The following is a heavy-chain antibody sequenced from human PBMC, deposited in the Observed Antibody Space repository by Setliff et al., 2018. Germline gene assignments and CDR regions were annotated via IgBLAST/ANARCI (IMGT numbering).Heavy chain of an antibody. CDR2: IYPGDSET. J-gene: IGHJ4*02. V-gene: IGHV5-51*01. CDR1: GYTFSTYW. D-gene: IGHD5-18*01. Sequence: LGASLTISCKGSGYTFSTYWIGWVRQMPGKGLEWMGIIYPGDSETRYSPSFEGQVSISADTSISTAYLQWSSLKASDTAMYYCARGMEDTAMLVYWGQGTLVTVSS. CDR3: ARGMEDTAMLVY.